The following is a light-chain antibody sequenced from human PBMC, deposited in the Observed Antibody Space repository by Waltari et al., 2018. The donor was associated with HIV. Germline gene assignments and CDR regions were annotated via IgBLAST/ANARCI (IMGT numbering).Light chain of an antibody. J-gene: IGLJ3*02. V-gene: IGLV7-43*01. CDR2: NND. CDR1: TGTVISLNY. Sequence: QTVVTQEPSLTVSPGGTVTLTCASSTGTVISLNYPSWFQHKPGQAPRSLIYNNDNRHSWTPDRFSGSRPGGKAALTLSGVQPEDEADYYCVIYYGGSWVFGGGTRLTVL. CDR3: VIYYGGSWV.